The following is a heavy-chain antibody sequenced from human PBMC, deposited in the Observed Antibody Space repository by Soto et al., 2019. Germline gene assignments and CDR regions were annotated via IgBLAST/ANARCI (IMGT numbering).Heavy chain of an antibody. CDR2: IYYSGST. CDR3: ARWYDFWSGYTWYNWFDP. V-gene: IGHV4-59*08. J-gene: IGHJ5*02. D-gene: IGHD3-3*01. CDR1: GGSISSYY. Sequence: PSVTLPLTCTVSGGSISSYYWSWIRQPPGKGLEWIGYIYYSGSTYYNPSLKSRVTISVDTSKNQFSLKLSSVTAADTAVYYCARWYDFWSGYTWYNWFDPWGQGALVTVSS.